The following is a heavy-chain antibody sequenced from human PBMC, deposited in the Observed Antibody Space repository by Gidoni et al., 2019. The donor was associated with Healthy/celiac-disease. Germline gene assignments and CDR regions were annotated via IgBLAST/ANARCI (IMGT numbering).Heavy chain of an antibody. D-gene: IGHD6-13*01. CDR3: ARDRWREAAAGTWFDP. Sequence: QVQLVQSGAEVKKPGASVKVSCKASGYTFTSYAMHWVRQAPGQRLEWMGWINAGNGNTKYSQKFQGRVTITRDTSASTAYMELSSLRSEDTAVYYCARDRWREAAAGTWFDPWGQGTLVTVSS. CDR2: INAGNGNT. V-gene: IGHV1-3*01. CDR1: GYTFTSYA. J-gene: IGHJ5*02.